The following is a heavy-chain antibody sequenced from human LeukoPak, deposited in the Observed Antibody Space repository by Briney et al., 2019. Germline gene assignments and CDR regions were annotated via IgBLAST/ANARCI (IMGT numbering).Heavy chain of an antibody. Sequence: SETLSLTCTVSGGSISSYYWSWIRQPPGKSLEWIGHIFYTGSTNYNPSLKSRVTISVDTSKNQFSLKLSSVTAADTAVYYCARQVLGSSGSILGWFVPWGQRTLVTVSS. CDR2: IFYTGST. CDR1: GGSISSYY. CDR3: ARQVLGSSGSILGWFVP. D-gene: IGHD3-22*01. J-gene: IGHJ5*02. V-gene: IGHV4-59*08.